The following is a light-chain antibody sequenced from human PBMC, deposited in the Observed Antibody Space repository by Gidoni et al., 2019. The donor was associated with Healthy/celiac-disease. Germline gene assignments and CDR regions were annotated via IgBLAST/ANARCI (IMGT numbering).Light chain of an antibody. CDR1: QDISSY. V-gene: IGKV1-9*01. Sequence: DIQFTHYPSFLSASVGDRLTITCRASQDISSYLAWYQQKPGKSPKLLIYSASTLQSGVPSRFSGSGSGTEFTLTISRLQPEDFATYYCQQPNNYPPTFXXXTKVEIK. CDR2: SAS. J-gene: IGKJ4*01. CDR3: QQPNNYPPT.